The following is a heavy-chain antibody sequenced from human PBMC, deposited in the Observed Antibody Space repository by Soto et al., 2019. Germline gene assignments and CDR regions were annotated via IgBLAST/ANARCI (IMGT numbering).Heavy chain of an antibody. CDR2: IYSDGSGT. V-gene: IGHV3-74*03. Sequence: EVQLVESGGGLVQPGGSLRLSCGASGFSFSNYWMHWVRQAPGKGLVWVSRIYSDGSGTMYADSVKGRFTISRDNAKSTLYLQMNSLRAEDTAVYYCATLNSFGSDYWGRGTLVTVSS. D-gene: IGHD5-18*01. J-gene: IGHJ4*02. CDR1: GFSFSNYW. CDR3: ATLNSFGSDY.